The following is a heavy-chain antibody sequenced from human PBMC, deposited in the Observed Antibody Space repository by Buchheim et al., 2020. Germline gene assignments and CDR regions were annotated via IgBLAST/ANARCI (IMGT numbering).Heavy chain of an antibody. J-gene: IGHJ4*02. CDR2: ISSSGSTI. D-gene: IGHD3-22*01. CDR3: ARGYDSSGYYSENPFDY. V-gene: IGHV3-48*03. Sequence: EVQLVESGGGLVQPGGSLRLSCAASGFTFSSYEMIWVRQAPGKGLEWVSYISSSGSTIYYADSVKGRFTISRDNAKNSLYLQMNSLRAEDTAVYYCARGYDSSGYYSENPFDYWGQGTL. CDR1: GFTFSSYE.